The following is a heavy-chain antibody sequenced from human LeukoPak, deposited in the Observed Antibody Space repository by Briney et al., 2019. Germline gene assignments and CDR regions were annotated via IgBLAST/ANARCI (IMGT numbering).Heavy chain of an antibody. CDR1: GFTVSSNY. J-gene: IGHJ3*02. CDR3: ARDGRVGATRLNI. CDR2: IYSGGST. V-gene: IGHV3-66*02. D-gene: IGHD1-26*01. Sequence: GGSLRLSCAASGFTVSSNYMSWVRQAPGKGLGWVSVIYSGGSTYYADSVRGRFTISRDNSKNTLYLQMNSLRAEDTAVYYCARDGRVGATRLNIWGQGTMVTVSS.